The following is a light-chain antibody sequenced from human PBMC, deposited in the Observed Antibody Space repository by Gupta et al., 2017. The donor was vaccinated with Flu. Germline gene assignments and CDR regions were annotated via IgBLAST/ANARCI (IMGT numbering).Light chain of an antibody. CDR2: RSS. CDR1: QSISSW. CDR3: QQYSSSSRT. J-gene: IGKJ1*01. V-gene: IGKV1-5*03. Sequence: SPSTLSASVGDRVTITCRASQSISSWLAWYQQKPGEAPKLLIYRSSSLQSGVPSRFSGSGSGTEFTLTISSLQPDDFATYHCQQYSSSSRTFGQGTKLEI.